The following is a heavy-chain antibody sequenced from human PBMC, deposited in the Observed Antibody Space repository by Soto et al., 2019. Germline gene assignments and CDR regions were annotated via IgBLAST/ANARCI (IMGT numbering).Heavy chain of an antibody. CDR1: GFTFSSYS. Sequence: GGSLRLSCAASGFTFSSYSMNWVRQAPGKGLEWVSYISSSSSTIYYADSVKGRFTISRDNAKNSLYRQMNSLRAEDTAVYYCARDRYYGSGSYYRTPIDYWGQGTLVTVSS. J-gene: IGHJ4*02. CDR3: ARDRYYGSGSYYRTPIDY. CDR2: ISSSSSTI. D-gene: IGHD3-10*01. V-gene: IGHV3-48*01.